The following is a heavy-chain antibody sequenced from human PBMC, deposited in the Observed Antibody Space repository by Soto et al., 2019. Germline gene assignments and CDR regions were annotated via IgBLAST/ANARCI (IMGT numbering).Heavy chain of an antibody. CDR1: GGSISSGGYY. CDR3: ASRGAAAGDYYHYYVLDF. V-gene: IGHV4-31*11. D-gene: IGHD6-13*01. J-gene: IGHJ6*02. CDR2: IYYSGST. Sequence: PSETLSLTCAVSGGSISSGGYYWSWIRQHPGKGLEWIGYIYYSGSTYYNPSLKSRVTISVGTSKNQFSLKLSSVTAADTAVYYCASRGAAAGDYYHYYVLDFWGQGTTVTVSS.